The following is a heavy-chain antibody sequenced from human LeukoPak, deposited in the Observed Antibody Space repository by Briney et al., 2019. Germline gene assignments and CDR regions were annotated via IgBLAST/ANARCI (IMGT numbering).Heavy chain of an antibody. D-gene: IGHD6-13*01. Sequence: ASVNVSCKASGYTFTGYYIHWVRQAPGQGLEWMGWINPKSGGTNYTQKFQGRVTMTRDTSISTAYMDLSRLSSDDTAVYYCARDGGIAVDGRFDYWGQGTLVTVSS. CDR1: GYTFTGYY. CDR2: INPKSGGT. J-gene: IGHJ4*02. CDR3: ARDGGIAVDGRFDY. V-gene: IGHV1-2*02.